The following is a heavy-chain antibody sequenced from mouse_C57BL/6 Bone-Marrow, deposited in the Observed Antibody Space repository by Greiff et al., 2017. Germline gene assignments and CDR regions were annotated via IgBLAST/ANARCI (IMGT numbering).Heavy chain of an antibody. CDR1: GFSLTSYG. D-gene: IGHD1-1*01. V-gene: IGHV2-2*01. Sequence: QVQLQQSGPGLVQPSHSLSITCTVSGFSLTSYGVHWVRQSPGKGLEWLGVIWRGGSTDYNAAFISRLNISKDNSTSHVFFTMNSLQADDTAIYFCARKPSYYVSSITARDYGGQGTSVTVSS. CDR3: ARKPSYYVSSITARDY. CDR2: IWRGGST. J-gene: IGHJ4*01.